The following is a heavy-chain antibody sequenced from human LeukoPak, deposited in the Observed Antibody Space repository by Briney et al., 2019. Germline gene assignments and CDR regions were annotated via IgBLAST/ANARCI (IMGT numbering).Heavy chain of an antibody. Sequence: PGRALRLSCAASGYIFSNSAMHWGRQAPGKGLEGVAVILYDGSNKYYADSVKGRFTISRDNSKNTLYLQMNSLRAEDTAVYYCAKDIEEWLVKGGGCFDYWGQGTLVTVSS. CDR1: GYIFSNSA. J-gene: IGHJ4*02. V-gene: IGHV3-30*18. CDR2: ILYDGSNK. D-gene: IGHD6-19*01. CDR3: AKDIEEWLVKGGGCFDY.